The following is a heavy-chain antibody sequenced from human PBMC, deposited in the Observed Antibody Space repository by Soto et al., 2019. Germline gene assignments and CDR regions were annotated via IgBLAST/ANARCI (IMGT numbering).Heavy chain of an antibody. D-gene: IGHD1-26*01. V-gene: IGHV3-74*01. CDR2: INGDGSTI. J-gene: IGHJ4*02. Sequence: LRLSCAASGFTFRGDWMHWVRQPPGKGLVWVSHINGDGSTINYADSVKGRFTISRDNAKNTLYLQMNDLRAEDTAVYFCARDFYGSLDYWGQGSLVTVSS. CDR3: ARDFYGSLDY. CDR1: GFTFRGDW.